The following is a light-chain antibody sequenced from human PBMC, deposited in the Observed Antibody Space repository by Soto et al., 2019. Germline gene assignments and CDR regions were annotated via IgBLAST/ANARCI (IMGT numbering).Light chain of an antibody. J-gene: IGKJ1*01. CDR2: GAS. V-gene: IGKV3-20*01. Sequence: EIVLTQSPGTLSLSPGERATLSCRASQSVSSSYLAWYQQKPGQAPRLLIYGASSRATGIPDRFSGSGSGTDFTLTISRVEPEDFAVYYCQQYGSPPGTFGQGTKVEIK. CDR3: QQYGSPPGT. CDR1: QSVSSSY.